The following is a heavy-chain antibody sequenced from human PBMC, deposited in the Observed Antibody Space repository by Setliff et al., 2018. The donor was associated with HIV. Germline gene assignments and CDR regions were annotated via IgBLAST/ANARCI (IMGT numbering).Heavy chain of an antibody. V-gene: IGHV4-38-2*01. D-gene: IGHD3-10*02. Sequence: SETLSLTCAVSDYSVRSGFYWGWIRQPPGKGLEWIGSISHGGSTYYNPSLQSRVTISVDTSKNQFSLTLSSVTAADTAVYHCARAVRSPTTYYYVFDYWGQGTLVTVSS. CDR1: DYSVRSGFY. J-gene: IGHJ4*02. CDR2: ISHGGST. CDR3: ARAVRSPTTYYYVFDY.